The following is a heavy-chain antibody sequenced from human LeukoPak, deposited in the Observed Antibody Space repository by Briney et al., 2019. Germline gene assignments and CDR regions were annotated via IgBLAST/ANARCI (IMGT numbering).Heavy chain of an antibody. CDR3: ARDLVGALFDY. V-gene: IGHV3-30-3*01. Sequence: GGSLRLSCAASGFTFSSYAMHWVRQAPGKGLEWVAVISYDGSNKYYADSVKGRFTISRDNSKNTLYLQMSSLRAEDTAVYYCARDLVGALFDYWGQGTLVTVSS. CDR2: ISYDGSNK. J-gene: IGHJ4*02. D-gene: IGHD1-26*01. CDR1: GFTFSSYA.